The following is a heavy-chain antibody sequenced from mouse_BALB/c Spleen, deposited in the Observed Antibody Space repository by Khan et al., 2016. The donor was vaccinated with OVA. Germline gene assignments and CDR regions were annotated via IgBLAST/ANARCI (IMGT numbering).Heavy chain of an antibody. J-gene: IGHJ3*01. CDR3: AMGVRWFAH. CDR2: KVYDGSN. CDR1: GYSITSGYY. D-gene: IGHD2-14*01. V-gene: IGHV3-6*02. Sequence: EVQLVESGPGLVKPSQSLSLTCSVTGYSITSGYYWNWIRQFPGNKLEWMGYKVYDGSNNYNPSLKNRISITRDTSKTQFFLQLNTVTTENTATYDCAMGVRWFAHWGHGTLVTVSA.